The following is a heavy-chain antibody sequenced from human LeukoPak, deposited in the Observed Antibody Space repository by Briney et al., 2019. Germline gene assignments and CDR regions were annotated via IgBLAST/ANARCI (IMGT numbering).Heavy chain of an antibody. CDR1: GFTFSSYA. CDR3: AKVYPYSNHGDY. Sequence: QAGGSLRLSCAASGFTFSSYAMSWVRQAPGKGLEWVSAISGSGGSTYYADSVKGRSTISRDNSKNTLYLQMNSLRAEDTAVYYCAKVYPYSNHGDYWGQGTLVTVSS. CDR2: ISGSGGST. V-gene: IGHV3-23*01. D-gene: IGHD4-11*01. J-gene: IGHJ4*02.